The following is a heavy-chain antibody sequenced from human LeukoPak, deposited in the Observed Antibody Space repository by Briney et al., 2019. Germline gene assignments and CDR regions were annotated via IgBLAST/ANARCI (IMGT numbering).Heavy chain of an antibody. Sequence: SETLSFTCTVSGGSIRNYYWNWIRQPPGKGLEWIGYIYYSGSTKYNPSLKSRVTISVDTSKDQFSLNLRSVTAADMAIYYCARAAAPGITGWFDPWGQGTLVTVSS. CDR1: GGSIRNYY. D-gene: IGHD6-13*01. V-gene: IGHV4-59*01. J-gene: IGHJ5*02. CDR2: IYYSGST. CDR3: ARAAAPGITGWFDP.